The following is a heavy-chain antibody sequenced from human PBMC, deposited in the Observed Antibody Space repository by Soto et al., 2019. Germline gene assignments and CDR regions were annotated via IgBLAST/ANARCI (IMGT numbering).Heavy chain of an antibody. D-gene: IGHD5-12*01. CDR1: GYTFTSYD. V-gene: IGHV1-8*01. CDR2: MNPNSGNT. CDR3: AVHYSGYHDRPGRYFQH. Sequence: ASVKVSCKASGYTFTSYDINWVRQATGQGLEWMGWMNPNSGNTGYAQKFQGRVTMTRNNTISTAYMELSSLRSEDTSVYYCAVHYSGYHDRPGRYFQHWGQGTLVTVSS. J-gene: IGHJ1*01.